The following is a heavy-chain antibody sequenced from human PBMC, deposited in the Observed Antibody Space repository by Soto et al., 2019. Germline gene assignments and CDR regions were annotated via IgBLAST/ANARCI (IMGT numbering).Heavy chain of an antibody. CDR1: GFTVSTKY. Sequence: TWGSLRLFCAASGFTVSTKYMSWVRQAPGKGLEWVSVIYSGGSTFYADSVRGRFTISRDNSKNTVNLQMNSLRAEDTAVYYCARDPWAADYWGQGTLVTVSS. CDR3: ARDPWAADY. J-gene: IGHJ4*02. D-gene: IGHD3-16*01. CDR2: IYSGGST. V-gene: IGHV3-66*01.